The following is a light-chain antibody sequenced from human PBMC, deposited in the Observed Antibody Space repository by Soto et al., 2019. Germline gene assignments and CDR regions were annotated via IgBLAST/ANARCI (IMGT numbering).Light chain of an antibody. V-gene: IGLV2-14*01. J-gene: IGLJ2*01. Sequence: QSALTQPASVSGSPGQSITISCTGTSNDIGTYNYVSWYQHHPGKAPKLLIYEVSNRPSGVSNRFSGSKSGNTASLTISGLQAEDEADYHCTSFTTSTTVLFGGGTKLTVL. CDR3: TSFTTSTTVL. CDR1: SNDIGTYNY. CDR2: EVS.